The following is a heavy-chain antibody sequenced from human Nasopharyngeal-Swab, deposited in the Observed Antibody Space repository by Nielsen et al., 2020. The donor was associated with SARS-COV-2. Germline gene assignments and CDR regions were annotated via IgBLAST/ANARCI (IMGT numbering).Heavy chain of an antibody. V-gene: IGHV1-8*01. CDR3: ARDHRGTPIAAAGY. D-gene: IGHD6-13*01. CDR2: MNPNSGKT. J-gene: IGHJ4*02. Sequence: WGRQAARQGLEWMGWMNPNSGKTGYAQKFQGRITMTRNTSISTAYIELSSLRAEDTAVYYCARDHRGTPIAAAGYWGQGTLVTVSS.